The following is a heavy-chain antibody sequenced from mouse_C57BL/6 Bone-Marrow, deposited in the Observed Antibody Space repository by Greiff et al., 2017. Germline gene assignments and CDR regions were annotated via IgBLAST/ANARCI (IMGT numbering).Heavy chain of an antibody. V-gene: IGHV1-61*01. Sequence: QVQLQQPGAELVRPGSSVKLSCKASGYTFTSYWMDWVKQRPGQGLEWIGNIYPSDSETHYNQKFKDKATLTVDKSSSTAYMQLSSLTSEDSAVYYCARGGVDHDYAMDYWGQGTSVTVSS. CDR1: GYTFTSYW. CDR3: ARGGVDHDYAMDY. CDR2: IYPSDSET. J-gene: IGHJ4*01. D-gene: IGHD6-1*01.